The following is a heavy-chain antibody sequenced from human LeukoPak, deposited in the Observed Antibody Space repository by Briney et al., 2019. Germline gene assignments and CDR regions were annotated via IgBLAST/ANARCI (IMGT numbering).Heavy chain of an antibody. D-gene: IGHD1-26*01. V-gene: IGHV5-51*01. CDR3: AIYSDTYYFDH. Sequence: GESLKISFKGSGYSFTSSWIGWGRQMPGKGLEWMGIIYPGDSDTRYSPSFQGQVTISADKSISTAYLQWSSLKASDTAMYYCAIYSDTYYFDHWGQGTLVTVSS. J-gene: IGHJ4*02. CDR2: IYPGDSDT. CDR1: GYSFTSSW.